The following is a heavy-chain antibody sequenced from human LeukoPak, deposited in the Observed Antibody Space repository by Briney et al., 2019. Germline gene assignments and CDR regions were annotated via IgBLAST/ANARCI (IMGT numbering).Heavy chain of an antibody. J-gene: IGHJ4*02. CDR3: ATGVRGYNSALDY. Sequence: GGSLRLSCAASGFTISTYAMTWVRQAPGKGLEWVSSISSGSSYIYYADSVKGRFTISRDNAKNSLYLQMNSLRAEDTAVYYCATGVRGYNSALDYWGQGTLVTVSS. D-gene: IGHD6-19*01. CDR1: GFTISTYA. V-gene: IGHV3-21*01. CDR2: ISSGSSYI.